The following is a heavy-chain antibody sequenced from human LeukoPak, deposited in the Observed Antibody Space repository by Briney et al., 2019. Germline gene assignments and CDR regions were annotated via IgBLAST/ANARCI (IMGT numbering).Heavy chain of an antibody. J-gene: IGHJ6*03. V-gene: IGHV4-4*07. Sequence: SETLSLTCTVSGGSISSYYWSWIRQPAGKGLEWIGRIYTSGSTNYNPSLKSRVTMSVDTSKNQFSLKLSSVTAADTAVYYCAREDYDFWSGYPEAEYYCYMDVWGKGTTVTVSS. CDR2: IYTSGST. CDR3: AREDYDFWSGYPEAEYYCYMDV. CDR1: GGSISSYY. D-gene: IGHD3-3*01.